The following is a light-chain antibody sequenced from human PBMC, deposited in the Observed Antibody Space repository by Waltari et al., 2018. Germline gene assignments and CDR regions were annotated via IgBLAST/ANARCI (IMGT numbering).Light chain of an antibody. CDR3: QQYKTNPWT. V-gene: IGKV1-5*03. CDR2: KAS. Sequence: DIQMTQSPSTLCASVGDRVTITCRASQSINTWLAWYQQKPGKAPKPLIYKASSLEGGVPSRFSGSGSGTEFILTISSLQPDDFATYHCQQYKTNPWTFGQRTKVEIK. J-gene: IGKJ1*01. CDR1: QSINTW.